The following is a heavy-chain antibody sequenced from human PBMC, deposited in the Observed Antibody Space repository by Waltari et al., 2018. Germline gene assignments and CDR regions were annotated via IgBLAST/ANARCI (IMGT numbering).Heavy chain of an antibody. CDR1: DGSLSSHY. D-gene: IGHD3-22*01. J-gene: IGHJ3*02. CDR3: ARGPLSGYYFSGAFDI. CDR2: IYTSGST. Sequence: QVQLQESGPGLVKPSETMSLTCPVPDGSLSSHYWTWIRQPPGKTLEWVGYIYTSGSTNYYPSLKSRVTISLDTSKNQFSLKLSSVTAADTAVYYCARGPLSGYYFSGAFDIWGQGTMVTVSS. V-gene: IGHV4-4*09.